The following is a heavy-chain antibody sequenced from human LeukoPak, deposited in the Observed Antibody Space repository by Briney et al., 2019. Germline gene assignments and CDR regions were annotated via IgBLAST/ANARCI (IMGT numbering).Heavy chain of an antibody. Sequence: PGGSLRLSCAASGFTFSSYHFHWARQAPGKGLEWVSSISSDSSSFKYYAHSVQGRFTISRDNARNSMYLQMNSLRAEDTAVYYCARGTNWSPLDFDYWGQGSLVTVSS. CDR1: GFTFSSYH. D-gene: IGHD1-20*01. J-gene: IGHJ4*02. V-gene: IGHV3-21*04. CDR2: ISSDSSSFK. CDR3: ARGTNWSPLDFDY.